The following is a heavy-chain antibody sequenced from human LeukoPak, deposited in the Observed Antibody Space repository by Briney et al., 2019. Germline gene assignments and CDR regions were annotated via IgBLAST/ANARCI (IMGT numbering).Heavy chain of an antibody. CDR1: GGTFSSYA. V-gene: IGHV1-69*06. CDR3: ARARGYCSGGSCYYYFDY. J-gene: IGHJ4*02. D-gene: IGHD2-15*01. Sequence: SVKVSCKASGGTFSSYAISWVRQAPGQGLEWMGGIFPIFGTANYAQKFQGRVTITADKSTSTAYMELSSLRSEDTAVYYCARARGYCSGGSCYYYFDYWGQGTLVTVSS. CDR2: IFPIFGTA.